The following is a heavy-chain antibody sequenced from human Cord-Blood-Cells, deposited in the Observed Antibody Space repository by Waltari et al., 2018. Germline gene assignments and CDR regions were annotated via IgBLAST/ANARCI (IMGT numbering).Heavy chain of an antibody. J-gene: IGHJ3*02. Sequence: QVQLVQSGAEVKKPGASVKVSCKASGYTFTSYDLNWVRQATGQWLEWMGWRNPNGGNPGYAQKFQGRVTITRNTCRSTAYMELSSRGSEDTAVYYCARRGRGATTNYDAVDIWGQGTMVTVSS. CDR3: ARRGRGATTNYDAVDI. V-gene: IGHV1-8*03. D-gene: IGHD1-26*01. CDR1: GYTFTSYD. CDR2: RNPNGGNP.